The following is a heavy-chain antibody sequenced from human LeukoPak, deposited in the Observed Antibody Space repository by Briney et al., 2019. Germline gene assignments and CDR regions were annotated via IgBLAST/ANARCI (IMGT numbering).Heavy chain of an antibody. V-gene: IGHV3-30*18. D-gene: IGHD3-10*01. CDR1: GFTFSSYG. CDR2: ISYDGSNK. Sequence: GRSLRLSCAASGFTFSSYGMHWVRQAPGKGLEWVAVISYDGSNKYYADSVKGRFTISRDNSKNMLYLQMNSLRAEDTAVYYCAKDYAMVQGVMRLLDPWGQGTLVTVSS. J-gene: IGHJ5*02. CDR3: AKDYAMVQGVMRLLDP.